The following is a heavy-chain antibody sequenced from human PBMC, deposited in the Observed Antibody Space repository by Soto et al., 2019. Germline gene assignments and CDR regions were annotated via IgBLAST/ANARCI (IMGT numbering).Heavy chain of an antibody. V-gene: IGHV4-59*01. CDR2: IYYSGST. CDR1: GGSISSYY. D-gene: IGHD1-26*01. CDR3: ARAGWGLDVWWFDP. Sequence: SETLSLTCTVSGGSISSYYWSWIRQPPGKGLEWIGYIYYSGSTNYNPSLKSRVTISVDTSKNQFSLKLSSVTAADTAVYYCARAGWGLDVWWFDPWGQGTLVTVSS. J-gene: IGHJ5*02.